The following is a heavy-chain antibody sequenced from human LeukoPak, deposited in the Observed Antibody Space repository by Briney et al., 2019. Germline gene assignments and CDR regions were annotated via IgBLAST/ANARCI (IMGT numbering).Heavy chain of an antibody. Sequence: GRSLRLSCAASGFTFDDYAMHWVRQAPGKGLEWVSGISWNSGSIGYADSVKGRFTISRDNAKNSLYLQMNSLRAEDTASYYCAIWKDGGSYSDWGQGTLVTVSS. CDR3: AIWKDGGSYSD. J-gene: IGHJ4*02. D-gene: IGHD1-26*01. CDR2: ISWNSGSI. CDR1: GFTFDDYA. V-gene: IGHV3-9*01.